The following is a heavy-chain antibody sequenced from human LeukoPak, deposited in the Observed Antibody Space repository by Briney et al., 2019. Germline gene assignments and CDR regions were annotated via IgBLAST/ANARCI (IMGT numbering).Heavy chain of an antibody. CDR3: AKDQYRTSFRVWAGIDY. Sequence: GRSLRLSCAASGFTFSSYGFHWVRQAPGKGLEWVAVISSDANNKYYADSVKGRFTISRDSSKNTLYLQMNSLRADDTAVYYCAKDQYRTSFRVWAGIDYWGQGTLVTVSS. J-gene: IGHJ4*02. CDR2: ISSDANNK. CDR1: GFTFSSYG. D-gene: IGHD3/OR15-3a*01. V-gene: IGHV3-30*18.